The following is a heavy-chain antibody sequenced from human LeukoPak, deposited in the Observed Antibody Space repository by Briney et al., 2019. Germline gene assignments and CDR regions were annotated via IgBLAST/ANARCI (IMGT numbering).Heavy chain of an antibody. CDR1: GGSISSYY. J-gene: IGHJ6*02. CDR3: AGLLPHGGYGMDV. D-gene: IGHD2-15*01. Sequence: KPSETLSLTCTVSGGSISSYYWSWIRQPPGNGLEWIGYIYYSGSTNYNPSLKSRVTISVDTSKNQFSLKLSSVTAADTAVYYCAGLLPHGGYGMDVWGQGTTVTVSS. V-gene: IGHV4-59*01. CDR2: IYYSGST.